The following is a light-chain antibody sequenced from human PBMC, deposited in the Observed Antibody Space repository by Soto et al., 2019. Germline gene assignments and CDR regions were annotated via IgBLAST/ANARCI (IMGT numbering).Light chain of an antibody. CDR2: GAS. J-gene: IGKJ1*01. V-gene: IGKV3-20*01. CDR1: QSVSSSY. Sequence: EIVLTHSPGTLALSPCERAALSCRASQSVSSSYLAWYQQQPGQAPRLLIYGASSRATGIPDRFSGSGSGTDFTLTISRLEPEDFAVYYCQQYGSSSWTFGQGTKVDI. CDR3: QQYGSSSWT.